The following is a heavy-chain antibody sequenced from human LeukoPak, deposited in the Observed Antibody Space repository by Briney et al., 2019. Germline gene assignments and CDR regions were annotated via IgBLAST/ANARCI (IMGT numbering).Heavy chain of an antibody. J-gene: IGHJ4*02. CDR2: ISTYNGDT. V-gene: IGHV1-18*01. Sequence: ASVKASCKASGYTFTNYAITWVRQAPGQGLEWMGWISTYNGDTNYAQKLQGRVTMTTDTSTGTAYMELRSLRSDDTAVYYCARVGRYSYDSGSNYIPRYFDYWGQGTLVTVSS. CDR3: ARVGRYSYDSGSNYIPRYFDY. D-gene: IGHD3-10*01. CDR1: GYTFTNYA.